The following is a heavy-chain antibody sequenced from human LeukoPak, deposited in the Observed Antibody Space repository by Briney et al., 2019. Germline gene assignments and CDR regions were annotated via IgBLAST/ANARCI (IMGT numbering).Heavy chain of an antibody. V-gene: IGHV4-38-2*01. J-gene: IGHJ5*02. CDR2: IYHSGNT. Sequence: PSETLSLTCAVSGYSISSGYYWGWIRQPPGKGLEWIGSIYHSGNTYHNPSFKSRVTISVDTSKNQFSLKLNSVTAADTAVYYCARQVSWSTSGGNWFDPWGQGTLVTVSS. D-gene: IGHD3-3*01. CDR1: GYSISSGYY. CDR3: ARQVSWSTSGGNWFDP.